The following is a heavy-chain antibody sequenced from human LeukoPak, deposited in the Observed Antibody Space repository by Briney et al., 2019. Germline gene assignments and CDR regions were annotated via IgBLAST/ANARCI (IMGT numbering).Heavy chain of an antibody. D-gene: IGHD6-13*01. CDR2: IYYSGST. Sequence: PSETLSLTCTVSGGSISSYYWSWIRQPPGKGLEWIGYIYYSGSTNYNPSLKSRVTISVDTSKNQFSLKLSSVTAADTAVYYCARLGFGSSSWYGDDAFDIWGQGTMVTVSP. CDR3: ARLGFGSSSWYGDDAFDI. CDR1: GGSISSYY. V-gene: IGHV4-59*08. J-gene: IGHJ3*02.